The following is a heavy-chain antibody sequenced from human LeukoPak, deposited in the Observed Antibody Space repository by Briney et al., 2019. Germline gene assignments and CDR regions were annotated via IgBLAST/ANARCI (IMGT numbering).Heavy chain of an antibody. Sequence: ASVTVSCKASGYTFSAYYIHWVRQAPGHGLEWMGWINPNNGDTVNAQRFQGRVTMTRDTSISTAYMELTGLSFDDTAVYYCARFLFGTKFYFDFWGQGTLVTVSS. CDR3: ARFLFGTKFYFDF. CDR1: GYTFSAYY. V-gene: IGHV1-2*02. J-gene: IGHJ4*02. D-gene: IGHD1-7*01. CDR2: INPNNGDT.